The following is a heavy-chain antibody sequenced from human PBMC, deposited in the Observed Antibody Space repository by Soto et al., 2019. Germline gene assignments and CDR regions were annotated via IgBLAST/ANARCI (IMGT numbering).Heavy chain of an antibody. J-gene: IGHJ4*02. V-gene: IGHV3-30*04. CDR1: GFTFGSYV. D-gene: IGHD3-10*01. CDR3: ARESSRFDFDY. Sequence: PGGSLRLSCAASGFTFGSYVMHWVRQAPGKGLEWVAVMSYDGKSRYYADSVKGRISISRDNSKNTVYLQMSSLRAEDTAVYYCARESSRFDFDYWGQGTLVTVSS. CDR2: MSYDGKSR.